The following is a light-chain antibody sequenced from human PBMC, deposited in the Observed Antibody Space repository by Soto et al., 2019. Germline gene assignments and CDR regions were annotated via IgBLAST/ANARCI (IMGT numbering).Light chain of an antibody. CDR1: PSVLTY. J-gene: IGKJ1*01. CDR2: DAS. Sequence: EVVLTQSPATLSLSPGEIATLSCRASPSVLTYVAWYQQKPGQVPRLLIYDASTRATGVPARFSGSGSGTDFTLTISSLEPEDFAVYYCQQRERTFGQGTKVEI. V-gene: IGKV3-11*01. CDR3: QQRERT.